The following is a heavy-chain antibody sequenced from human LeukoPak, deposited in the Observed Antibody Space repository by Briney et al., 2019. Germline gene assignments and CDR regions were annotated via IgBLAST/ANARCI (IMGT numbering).Heavy chain of an antibody. CDR2: ISGSGDST. V-gene: IGHV3-23*01. Sequence: GGSLRLSCAASGFTFSSYAMSWVRQAPGKGLEWVSAISGSGDSTYYADSVKGRFTISRDNSKNTLYLQMNSLRAEDTAVYYCAKDRYSSSSPNWFDPWGQGTLVTVSS. CDR1: GFTFSSYA. CDR3: AKDRYSSSSPNWFDP. J-gene: IGHJ5*02. D-gene: IGHD6-6*01.